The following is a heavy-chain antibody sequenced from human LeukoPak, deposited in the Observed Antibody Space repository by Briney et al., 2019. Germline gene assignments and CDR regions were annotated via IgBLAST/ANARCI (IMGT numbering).Heavy chain of an antibody. CDR1: GGSISSYY. CDR2: IYTSEST. Sequence: SETLSLTCTVSGGSISSYYWSWIRQPAGKGLEWIGRIYTSESTNYNPSLKSRVTMSVDTSKNQFSLKLSSVTAADTAVYYCARDLYNWNSNWFDPWGQGTLVTVSS. D-gene: IGHD1-7*01. J-gene: IGHJ5*02. CDR3: ARDLYNWNSNWFDP. V-gene: IGHV4-4*07.